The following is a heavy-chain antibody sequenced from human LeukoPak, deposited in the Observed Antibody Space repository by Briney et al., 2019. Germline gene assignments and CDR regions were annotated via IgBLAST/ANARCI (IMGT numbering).Heavy chain of an antibody. D-gene: IGHD3-16*01. CDR2: INPDSGGT. Sequence: ASVKVSCQTSGYTFTGYYLHWMRQAPGQGLQWMGRINPDSGGTNYAQKFQGRVTMTRDTSISTAYMELSRLRSDDTAVYCCARDGGLVDYWGQGTLVTVSS. V-gene: IGHV1-2*06. CDR1: GYTFTGYY. J-gene: IGHJ4*02. CDR3: ARDGGLVDY.